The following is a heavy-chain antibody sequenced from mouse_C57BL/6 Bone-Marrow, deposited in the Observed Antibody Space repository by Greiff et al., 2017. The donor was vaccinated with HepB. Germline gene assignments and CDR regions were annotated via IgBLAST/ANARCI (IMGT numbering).Heavy chain of an antibody. CDR3: ARYAHYYGSSYYFDY. V-gene: IGHV1-82*01. Sequence: QVQLQQSGPELVKPGASVKISCKASGYAFSSSWMNWVKQRPGKGLEWIGRIYPGDGDTNYNGKFKGKATLTADKSSSTAYMQLSSLTSEDSAVYCCARYAHYYGSSYYFDYWGQGTTLTVSS. D-gene: IGHD1-1*01. J-gene: IGHJ2*01. CDR1: GYAFSSSW. CDR2: IYPGDGDT.